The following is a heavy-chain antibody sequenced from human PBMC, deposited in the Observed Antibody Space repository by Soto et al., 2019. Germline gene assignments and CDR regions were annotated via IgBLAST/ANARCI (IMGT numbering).Heavy chain of an antibody. D-gene: IGHD3-10*01. CDR3: AGTVRGVIHANIDY. J-gene: IGHJ4*02. CDR2: IYYSGST. Sequence: ASETLSLTCTVSGGSISSYYWSWIRQPPGKGLEWIGYIYYSGSTNYNPSLKSRVTISVDTSKNQFSLKLSSVTAADTAVYYCAGTVRGVIHANIDYWGQGTLVTVSS. V-gene: IGHV4-59*01. CDR1: GGSISSYY.